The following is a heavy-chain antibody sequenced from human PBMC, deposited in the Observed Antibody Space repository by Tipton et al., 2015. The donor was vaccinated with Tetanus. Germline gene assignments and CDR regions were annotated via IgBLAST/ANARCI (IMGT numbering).Heavy chain of an antibody. J-gene: IGHJ4*02. Sequence: TLSLTCAVYGGSFSGYYWSWIRQPPGKGLEWIGEINHSGSTNYNPSLKSRVTISVDKSKNQFSLKLSSVTAADTAVYYCARVYYDSSGYYLEPFDYWGQGTLVTVSS. CDR2: INHSGST. CDR1: GGSFSGYY. V-gene: IGHV4-34*01. CDR3: ARVYYDSSGYYLEPFDY. D-gene: IGHD3-22*01.